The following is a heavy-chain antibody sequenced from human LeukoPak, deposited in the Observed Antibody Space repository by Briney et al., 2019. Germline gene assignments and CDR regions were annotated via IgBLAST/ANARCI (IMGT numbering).Heavy chain of an antibody. V-gene: IGHV4-30-2*01. CDR1: GGSISSGGYS. Sequence: SETLSLTCAVSGGSISSGGYSWSWIRQPPGKGLEWIGYIYHSGSTYYNPSLKSRDTISVDRSKNQFSLKVSSVTAADTAVYYCARRDSGTYAYWGQGILVTVSS. D-gene: IGHD3-10*01. CDR2: IYHSGST. J-gene: IGHJ4*02. CDR3: ARRDSGTYAY.